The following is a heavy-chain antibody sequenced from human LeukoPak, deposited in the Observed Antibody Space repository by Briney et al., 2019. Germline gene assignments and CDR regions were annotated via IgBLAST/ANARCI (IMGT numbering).Heavy chain of an antibody. J-gene: IGHJ4*02. Sequence: PGRSLRLSCAASGFNFSSYGMHWVRQAPGKGLEGVAVISYDGGNKYYADSVKGRFTISRDNFKNTLYLQMNSLRPEDTAVYYCAKDRSKVATSLAAAVAEGYWGQGTLVTVSS. D-gene: IGHD6-13*01. CDR3: AKDRSKVATSLAAAVAEGY. CDR1: GFNFSSYG. CDR2: ISYDGGNK. V-gene: IGHV3-30*18.